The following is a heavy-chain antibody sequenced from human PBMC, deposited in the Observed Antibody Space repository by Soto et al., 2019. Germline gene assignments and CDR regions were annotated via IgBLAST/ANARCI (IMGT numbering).Heavy chain of an antibody. CDR2: IIPIFNST. D-gene: IGHD2-2*02. CDR3: AREGRGKKAGYNGLVSLGY. V-gene: IGHV1-69*06. Sequence: QVQLVQSGAEVKTPGSSLKVSCKVSGSRFSNYVISWVRQAPGHGLEWLGRIIPIFNSTKYAQSFQGRVANSADKSTSTASLELSSLRSDETAVYYCAREGRGKKAGYNGLVSLGYWGQGTLVTVSS. CDR1: GSRFSNYV. J-gene: IGHJ4*02.